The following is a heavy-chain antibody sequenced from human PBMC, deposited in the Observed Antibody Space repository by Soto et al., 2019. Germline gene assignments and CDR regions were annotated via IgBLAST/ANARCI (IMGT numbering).Heavy chain of an antibody. J-gene: IGHJ6*03. CDR3: ARVANWGGDYYYYMDV. Sequence: GGSLRLSCAASGFTVSSNYMSWVRQAPGKGLEWVSVIYSGGSTYYADSVKGRFTISRDNSKNTLYLQMNSLRAEDTAVYYCARVANWGGDYYYYMDVWGKGTTVTVSS. V-gene: IGHV3-66*02. CDR2: IYSGGST. D-gene: IGHD7-27*01. CDR1: GFTVSSNY.